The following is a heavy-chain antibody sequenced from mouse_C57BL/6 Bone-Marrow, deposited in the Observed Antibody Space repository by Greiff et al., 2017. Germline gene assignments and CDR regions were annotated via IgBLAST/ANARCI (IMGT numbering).Heavy chain of an antibody. Sequence: QVQLLQPGAELVKPGASVKLSCTASGYTFTGYWMHWVKQRPGRGLEWIGRIDPNSGGTKYNEKFQGKATLTVDKPSNTAYLQLSSLTSEDAAVYYCGRGGLLWDYWGQGTRVTVTA. D-gene: IGHD3-3*01. CDR2: IDPNSGGT. CDR1: GYTFTGYW. CDR3: GRGGLLWDY. V-gene: IGHV1-72*01. J-gene: IGHJ3*01.